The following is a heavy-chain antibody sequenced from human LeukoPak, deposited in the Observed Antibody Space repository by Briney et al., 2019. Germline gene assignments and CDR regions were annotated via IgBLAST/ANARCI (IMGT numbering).Heavy chain of an antibody. CDR2: INPNSGGT. CDR3: ARDQVGAARFDS. Sequence: AASVKVSCKASGYTFTGYYMHWVRQAPGQGLEWMGWINPNSGGTNYAQKLQGRVTMTTDTSTSTAYMELRSLRSDDTAVYYCARDQVGAARFDSWGQGTLVTVSP. D-gene: IGHD2-15*01. V-gene: IGHV1-2*02. CDR1: GYTFTGYY. J-gene: IGHJ4*02.